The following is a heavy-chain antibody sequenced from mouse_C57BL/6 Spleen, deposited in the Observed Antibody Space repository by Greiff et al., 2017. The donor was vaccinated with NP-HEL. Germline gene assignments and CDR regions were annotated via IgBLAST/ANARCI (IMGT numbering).Heavy chain of an antibody. CDR3: AREGDFTTVPIDY. J-gene: IGHJ2*01. CDR2: ISYDGSN. Sequence: EVQLQQSGPGLVKPSQSLSLTCSVTGYSITSGYYWNWIRQFPGNKLEWMGYISYDGSNNYNPSLKNRISITRDTSKNQFFLKLNSVTTEDTATYYCAREGDFTTVPIDYWGQGTTLTVSS. D-gene: IGHD1-1*01. CDR1: GYSITSGYY. V-gene: IGHV3-6*01.